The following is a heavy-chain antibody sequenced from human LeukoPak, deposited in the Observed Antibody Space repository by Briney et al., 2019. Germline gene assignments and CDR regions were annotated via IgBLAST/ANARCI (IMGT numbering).Heavy chain of an antibody. D-gene: IGHD3-3*01. V-gene: IGHV4-34*01. CDR2: INHSGST. CDR3: ARGQSTIFGVVSTFDY. J-gene: IGHJ4*02. CDR1: TRSFGGYY. Sequence: SETLSLTCPVYTRSFGGYYWSWVRQPPGRGLGWIEEINHSGSTNSNPSLKTRVTISVDTSKNQFSLKLSSVTAADTAVYYCARGQSTIFGVVSTFDYWGQGTLVTVSS.